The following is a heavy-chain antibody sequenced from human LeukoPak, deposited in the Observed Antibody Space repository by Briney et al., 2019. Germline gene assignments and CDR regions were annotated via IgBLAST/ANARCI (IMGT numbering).Heavy chain of an antibody. J-gene: IGHJ4*02. CDR2: IWFDGSNK. V-gene: IGHV3-33*01. D-gene: IGHD3-16*02. CDR3: ARGDYDYVWGSYRYFDY. Sequence: GGSLRLSCAASGFTFSSYGMPWVRQAPGKGLEWVAVIWFDGSNKYYADSVKGRFTISRDNSKNTLYLQMNSLRAEDTAVYYCARGDYDYVWGSYRYFDYWGQGTLVTVSS. CDR1: GFTFSSYG.